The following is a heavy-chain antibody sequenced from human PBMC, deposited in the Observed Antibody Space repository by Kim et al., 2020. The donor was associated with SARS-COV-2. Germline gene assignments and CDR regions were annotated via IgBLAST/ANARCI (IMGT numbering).Heavy chain of an antibody. CDR1: GFTFDDYA. J-gene: IGHJ6*02. D-gene: IGHD6-13*01. CDR3: AKDGLRKQQLEYYYYYGMDV. Sequence: GGSLRLSCAASGFTFDDYAMHWVRQAPGKGLEWVSLISGDGGSTYYADSVKGRFTISRDNSKNSLYLQMNSLRTEDNALYYCAKDGLRKQQLEYYYYYGMDVWGQGTTVTVSS. V-gene: IGHV3-43*02. CDR2: ISGDGGST.